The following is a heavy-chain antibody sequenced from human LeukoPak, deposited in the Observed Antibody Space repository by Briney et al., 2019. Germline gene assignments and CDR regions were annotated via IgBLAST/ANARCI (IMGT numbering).Heavy chain of an antibody. Sequence: ASVKVSCKVSGYTLTELSMHWVRQAPGKGLEWMGGFDPEDGETIYAQKFQGRVTMTEDTSTDTAYMELSSLRSEDTAVYYCATELDSSGSYFSSNYWGQGALVTVSS. CDR3: ATELDSSGSYFSSNY. D-gene: IGHD3-10*01. J-gene: IGHJ4*02. V-gene: IGHV1-24*01. CDR2: FDPEDGET. CDR1: GYTLTELS.